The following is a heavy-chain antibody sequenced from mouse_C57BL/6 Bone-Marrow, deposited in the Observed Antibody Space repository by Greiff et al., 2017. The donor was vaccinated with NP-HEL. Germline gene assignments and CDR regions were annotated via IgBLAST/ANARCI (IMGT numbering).Heavy chain of an antibody. CDR3: ARSSTVVAYYYAMDY. CDR2: IYPRSGYT. J-gene: IGHJ4*01. D-gene: IGHD1-1*01. CDR1: GYTFTSYG. V-gene: IGHV1-81*01. Sequence: QVQLQQSGAELARPGASVKLSCKASGYTFTSYGISWVKQRTGQGLEWIGEIYPRSGYTYYNEKFKGKATLNADKSSSTAYMELRSLTSDDSAFYFCARSSTVVAYYYAMDYWGQGTSVTVSS.